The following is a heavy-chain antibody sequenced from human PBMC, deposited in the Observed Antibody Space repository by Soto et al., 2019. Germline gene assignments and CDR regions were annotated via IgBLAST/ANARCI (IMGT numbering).Heavy chain of an antibody. Sequence: GASVKVSCKASGYTFTSYAMHWVRQAPGQRLEWMGWINAGNGNTKYSQKFQGRVTITRDASASTAYMELSSLRSEDTAVYYCARVLVAAAPSYYYYYMDVWGKGTTVTVSS. CDR3: ARVLVAAAPSYYYYYMDV. D-gene: IGHD2-15*01. J-gene: IGHJ6*03. CDR1: GYTFTSYA. CDR2: INAGNGNT. V-gene: IGHV1-3*01.